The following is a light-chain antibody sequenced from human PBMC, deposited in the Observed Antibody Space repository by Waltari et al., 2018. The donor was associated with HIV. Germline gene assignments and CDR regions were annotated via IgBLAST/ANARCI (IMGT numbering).Light chain of an antibody. CDR2: DNN. V-gene: IGLV1-51*01. J-gene: IGLJ3*02. CDR1: SSNIGTNF. Sequence: QSVLTQPPSVSAAPGQKVTISCSGSSSNIGTNFVSWYQQLPGTAPKLLIYDNNKRPPGIPDRFSGSKSGTSATLGITGLQTGDEADYYCGTWDSSLSAGLFGGGTKLTVL. CDR3: GTWDSSLSAGL.